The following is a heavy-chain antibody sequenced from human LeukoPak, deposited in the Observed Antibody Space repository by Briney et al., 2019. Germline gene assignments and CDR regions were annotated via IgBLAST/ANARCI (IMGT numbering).Heavy chain of an antibody. Sequence: SETLSLTCTVSGGSISSSSYYWGWIRQPPGKGLEWIGSIYYSGSTYYNPSLKSRVTISVDTSKNQFFLRLDSVTAADTATYYCGRIYGDYIMYWGQGTLLTVSS. J-gene: IGHJ4*02. V-gene: IGHV4-39*07. D-gene: IGHD4-17*01. CDR1: GGSISSSSYY. CDR2: IYYSGST. CDR3: GRIYGDYIMY.